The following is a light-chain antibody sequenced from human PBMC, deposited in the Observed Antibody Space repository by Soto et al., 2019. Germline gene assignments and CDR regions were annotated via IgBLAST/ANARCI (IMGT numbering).Light chain of an antibody. CDR2: GAS. Sequence: EVVLTQSPATLSVFPGERATLSCRASQTVGINLAWYQKKLGQAPRLLIYGASTRATGIPARFSGGGSGTEFTLTINSLQSEGVAVYYCQQYKEWPPETFGQGTKVDIK. J-gene: IGKJ1*01. CDR3: QQYKEWPPET. CDR1: QTVGIN. V-gene: IGKV3-15*01.